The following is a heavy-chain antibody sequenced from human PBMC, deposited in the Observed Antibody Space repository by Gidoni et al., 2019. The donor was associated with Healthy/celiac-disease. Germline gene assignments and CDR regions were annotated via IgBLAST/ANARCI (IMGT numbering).Heavy chain of an antibody. CDR1: GFSLSTSGMR. CDR2: IDWDDDK. D-gene: IGHD3-3*01. V-gene: IGHV2-70*04. CDR3: ARMGFSGMDV. J-gene: IGHJ6*02. Sequence: QVTLKESGPALVKPTQTLTLTCTFSGFSLSTSGMRVSWIRQPPGKALEWLARIDWDDDKFYSTSLKTRLTISKDTSKNQVVLTMTNMDPVDTATYYCARMGFSGMDVWGQGTTVTVSS.